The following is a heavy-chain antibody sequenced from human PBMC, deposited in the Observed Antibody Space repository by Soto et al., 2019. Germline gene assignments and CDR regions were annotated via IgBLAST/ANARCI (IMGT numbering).Heavy chain of an antibody. D-gene: IGHD2-15*01. CDR3: SRYNVYCSGWSYYGGPMDV. CDR1: GFTVSSHY. J-gene: IGHJ6*03. V-gene: IGHV3-66*01. CDR2: IQSGGST. Sequence: EVQLVESGGDLVQPGGSLRLSCAASGFTVSSHYMNWVRQAPGKGLEWVSLIQSGGSTFYADSVKGRFTISRDNSKNTLFLQMNSLILEYTAMYCCSRYNVYCSGWSYYGGPMDVWGRGTTVTVSS.